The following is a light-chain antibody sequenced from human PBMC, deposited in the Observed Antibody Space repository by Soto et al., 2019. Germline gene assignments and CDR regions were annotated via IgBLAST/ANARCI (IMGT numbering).Light chain of an antibody. CDR1: QSVSIW. CDR2: KAS. J-gene: IGKJ1*01. CDR3: QQYKTSRT. V-gene: IGKV1-5*03. Sequence: DIQRTQSPSTLSASVGDRVTITCRASQSVSIWLAWYQQKPGKAPKLLIYKASTLQSGVPSRFSGSGSGTDFTLTISSLQPDDFATYSCQQYKTSRTFGQGTKVAIK.